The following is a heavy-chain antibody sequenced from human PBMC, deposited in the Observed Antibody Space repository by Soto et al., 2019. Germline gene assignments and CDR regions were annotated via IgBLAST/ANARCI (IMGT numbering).Heavy chain of an antibody. D-gene: IGHD2-2*02. J-gene: IGHJ4*02. CDR3: ARDRTYCSTTNCYIDY. V-gene: IGHV1-18*01. Sequence: ASVKVSCKASGYTFTSYGISWVRQAPGQGLEWMGWISAYNGNTNYAQKLQGRVTMTTDTSTSTAYMELNSLRAEDTAVYYCARDRTYCSTTNCYIDYWGQGTLVTVSP. CDR1: GYTFTSYG. CDR2: ISAYNGNT.